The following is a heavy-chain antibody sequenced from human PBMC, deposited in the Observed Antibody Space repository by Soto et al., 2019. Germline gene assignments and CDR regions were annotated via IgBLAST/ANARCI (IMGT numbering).Heavy chain of an antibody. V-gene: IGHV1-18*01. CDR3: ASSRAHHYDILTGYGY. CDR2: ISAYNGNT. J-gene: IGHJ4*02. Sequence: ASVKVSCKASGYTFTSYGISWVRQAPGQGLEWMGWISAYNGNTNYAQKLQGRVTMTTDTSTSTAYMELRSLRSDDTAVYYCASSRAHHYDILTGYGYWGQGTLVTVSS. D-gene: IGHD3-9*01. CDR1: GYTFTSYG.